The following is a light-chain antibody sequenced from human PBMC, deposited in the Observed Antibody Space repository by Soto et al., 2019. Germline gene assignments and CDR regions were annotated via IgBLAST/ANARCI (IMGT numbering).Light chain of an antibody. CDR3: QQRGTWPPVIS. CDR1: QSVSTY. J-gene: IGKJ5*01. V-gene: IGKV3-11*01. CDR2: GAS. Sequence: EIVLTQSPGTLSLSPGERATLSCRASQSVSTYLAWIQQKPGQAPSLLIYGASKRADGIPARFSGSESGTDFTLTISSLEPEDFGIYYCQQRGTWPPVISFGQGTRLEIK.